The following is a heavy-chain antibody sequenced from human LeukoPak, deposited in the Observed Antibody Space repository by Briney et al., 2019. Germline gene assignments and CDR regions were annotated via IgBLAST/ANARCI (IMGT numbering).Heavy chain of an antibody. D-gene: IGHD1-26*01. CDR2: IYYSGSP. Sequence: SETLSLTCTVSGGSISSSSYSWGWIRQPPGKALEWIGSIYYSGSPYYNPSLKSRVTISVDTSKNQFSLKLSSVTAADTAVYYCARVPVNIWENWFDPWGQGTLVTVSS. V-gene: IGHV4-39*07. J-gene: IGHJ5*02. CDR1: GGSISSSSYS. CDR3: ARVPVNIWENWFDP.